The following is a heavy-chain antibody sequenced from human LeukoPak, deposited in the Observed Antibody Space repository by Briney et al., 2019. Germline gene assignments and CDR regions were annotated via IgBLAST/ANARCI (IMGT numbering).Heavy chain of an antibody. Sequence: SETLSLTCAVYGGSFSGYYWSWIRQPPGKGLEWIGEINHSGSTNYNPSLKSRVTISVDTSKSQFSLKLSSVTAADTAVYYCASLRLGELSLDTFDYWGQRTLVTVSS. J-gene: IGHJ4*02. CDR1: GGSFSGYY. D-gene: IGHD3-16*02. CDR2: INHSGST. CDR3: ASLRLGELSLDTFDY. V-gene: IGHV4-34*01.